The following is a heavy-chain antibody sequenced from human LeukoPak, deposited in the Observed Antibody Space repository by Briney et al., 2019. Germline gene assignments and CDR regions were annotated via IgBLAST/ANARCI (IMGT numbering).Heavy chain of an antibody. V-gene: IGHV3-23*01. D-gene: IGHD5-24*01. Sequence: GGSLRLSCAASGFTFSIYGMSWVRQAPGEGLEWLSAISSNGANTYYPDSVKGRFTISRDNSKNTLYLQMNSLRVEDTAVYYCAKDLRWGFDYWGQGTLVTVSS. J-gene: IGHJ4*02. CDR1: GFTFSIYG. CDR2: ISSNGANT. CDR3: AKDLRWGFDY.